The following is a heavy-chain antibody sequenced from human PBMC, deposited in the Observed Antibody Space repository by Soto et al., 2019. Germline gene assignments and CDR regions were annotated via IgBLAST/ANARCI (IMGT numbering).Heavy chain of an antibody. CDR3: ARVFSFGSGWMYYFDF. Sequence: QVELQESGPRLVKSSGTLSLTCEVSSGSISTGNWWSWVRQTPGKGLEWIGEIYYTEATNYNPSLKSRVTRTIEKSKDQFSLILTSATAADTAVYYCARVFSFGSGWMYYFDFWGQGILVSVSS. CDR1: SGSISTGNW. CDR2: IYYTEAT. V-gene: IGHV4-4*02. J-gene: IGHJ4*02. D-gene: IGHD6-25*01.